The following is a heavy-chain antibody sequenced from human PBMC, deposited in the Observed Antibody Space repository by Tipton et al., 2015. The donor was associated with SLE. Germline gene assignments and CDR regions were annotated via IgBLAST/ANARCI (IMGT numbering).Heavy chain of an antibody. CDR2: IHPNSGGP. V-gene: IGHV1-2*02. Sequence: QSGAEVKKPGASVKVSCKASGYTFTGYYMHWVRQAPGQGLEWMGWIHPNSGGPNYAQKFQGRVTMTRDTSISTAYVELSRLSADEPAVDCCARGCIQLCFPWGYWGLGTLVTVSS. J-gene: IGHJ4*02. CDR3: ARGCIQLCFPWGY. CDR1: GYTFTGYY. D-gene: IGHD5-18*01.